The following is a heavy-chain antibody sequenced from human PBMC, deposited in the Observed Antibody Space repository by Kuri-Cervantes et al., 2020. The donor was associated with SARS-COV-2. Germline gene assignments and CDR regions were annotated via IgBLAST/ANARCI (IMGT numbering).Heavy chain of an antibody. Sequence: SVKVSCKASGFTFTSSAVQWVRQARGQRLEWIGWIVVGSGNTNYAQKFQERVTITRDMSTSTAYMELSRLRSDDTAVYYCARDVNRGYYYGMDVWGQGTTVTVSS. CDR3: ARDVNRGYYYGMDV. J-gene: IGHJ6*02. V-gene: IGHV1-58*01. CDR1: GFTFTSSA. D-gene: IGHD1-14*01. CDR2: IVVGSGNT.